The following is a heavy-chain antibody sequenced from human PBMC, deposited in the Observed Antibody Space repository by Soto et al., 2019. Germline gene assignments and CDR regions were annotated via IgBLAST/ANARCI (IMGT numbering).Heavy chain of an antibody. V-gene: IGHV3-15*07. CDR1: GFTFSNAW. CDR3: TTESITMIVVVKDSWDWISDY. J-gene: IGHJ4*02. D-gene: IGHD3-22*01. CDR2: IKSKTDGGTT. Sequence: GGSLRLSCAASGFTFSNAWMNWVRQAPGKGLEWVGRIKSKTDGGTTDYAAPVKGRFTISRDDSKNTLYLQMNSLKTEDTAVYYCTTESITMIVVVKDSWDWISDYWGQGTLVTVSS.